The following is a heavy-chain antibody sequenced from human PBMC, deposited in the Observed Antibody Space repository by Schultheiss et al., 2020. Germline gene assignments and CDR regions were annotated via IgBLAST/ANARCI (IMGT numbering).Heavy chain of an antibody. CDR1: GGSFSGYY. CDR3: AKDLFRVVRGVKPSNWFDP. V-gene: IGHV4-34*01. J-gene: IGHJ5*02. Sequence: SETLSLTCAVYGGSFSGYYWSWIRQPPGKGLEWIGEINHSGSTNYNPSLKSRVTISVDTSKNQFSLKLSSVTAADTAVYYCAKDLFRVVRGVKPSNWFDPWGQGTLVTVSS. CDR2: INHSGST. D-gene: IGHD3-10*01.